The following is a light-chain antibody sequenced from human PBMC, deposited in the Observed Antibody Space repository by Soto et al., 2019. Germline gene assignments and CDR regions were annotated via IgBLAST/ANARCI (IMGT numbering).Light chain of an antibody. J-gene: IGKJ1*01. CDR3: QHTWT. V-gene: IGKV1-39*01. CDR1: QSIGTY. CDR2: AAS. Sequence: DIQMTQSPPSLSAPVGDRITITCRTSQSIGTYLNWYQQKPGEAPKLLISAASNLQSGVPSRFSGSGSGTDFTLPISSLQREDFATYFCQHTWTFGQGTRVE.